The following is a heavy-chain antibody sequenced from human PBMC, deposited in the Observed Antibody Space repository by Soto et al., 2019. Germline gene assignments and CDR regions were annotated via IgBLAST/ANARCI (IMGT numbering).Heavy chain of an antibody. Sequence: SVKVSCKASGGTFSSYAISWVRQAPGQGLEWMGGIIPIFGTANYAQKFQGRVTMTTDTSTSTDYMELRSLRSDDTAVYYCASVLTTSGWLGSLWGQGTTVTVSS. V-gene: IGHV1-69*05. D-gene: IGHD6-19*01. J-gene: IGHJ6*02. CDR1: GGTFSSYA. CDR2: IIPIFGTA. CDR3: ASVLTTSGWLGSL.